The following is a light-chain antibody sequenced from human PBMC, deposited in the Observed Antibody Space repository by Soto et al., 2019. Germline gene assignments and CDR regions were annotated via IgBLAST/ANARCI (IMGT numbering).Light chain of an antibody. CDR2: AAS. J-gene: IGKJ1*01. V-gene: IGKV3-20*01. CDR1: QSVTSN. Sequence: EVVMTQSPGTLSVSPGETATLSCGTSQSVTSNLAWYQQKPGQPPRLLIYAASVRATGIPDRFSGSGSGTGFTLTINRLEPEDFAVYYCQQYGNSPQTFGQGTKVDIK. CDR3: QQYGNSPQT.